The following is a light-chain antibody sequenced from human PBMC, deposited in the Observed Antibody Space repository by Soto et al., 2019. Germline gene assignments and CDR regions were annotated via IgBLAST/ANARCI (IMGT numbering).Light chain of an antibody. CDR2: EGH. Sequence: QAARAQPASVSGSPGQSITISCTGASGYVGTYSLVSWYQQHPGKAPKVVIYEGHKRPSGVPDRFSGSTSVNTASLTISGLQAEDEADYYCSPYTSSSSYVFGTGTKVTVL. V-gene: IGLV2-14*02. CDR1: SGYVGTYSL. J-gene: IGLJ1*01. CDR3: SPYTSSSSYV.